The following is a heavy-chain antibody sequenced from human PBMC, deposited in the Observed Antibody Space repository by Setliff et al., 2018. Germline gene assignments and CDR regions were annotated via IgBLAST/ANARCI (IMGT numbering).Heavy chain of an antibody. CDR3: TTVLRDVYNGGDGFEI. V-gene: IGHV1-24*01. CDR1: RYTLTELS. J-gene: IGHJ3*02. Sequence: ASVKVSCKVSRYTLTELSMHWVRQAPGKGLEWMGSFDPEDGETLYAQKFQGRVTMTEDTSTDTAYMEPSSLRSEDTAVYYCTTVLRDVYNGGDGFEIWGQGTMVTVS. CDR2: FDPEDGET. D-gene: IGHD2-8*01.